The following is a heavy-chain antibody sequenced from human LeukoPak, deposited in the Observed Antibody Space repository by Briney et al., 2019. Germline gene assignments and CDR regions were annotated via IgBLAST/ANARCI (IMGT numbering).Heavy chain of an antibody. V-gene: IGHV3-23*01. J-gene: IGHJ4*02. CDR1: GFTFSNFA. D-gene: IGHD7-27*01. CDR3: ARRLPTAWGADY. CDR2: LSSGGRST. Sequence: GGSLRLSCAASGFTFSNFAMSWVRQAPGKGLQWVSGLSSGGRSTFYTDSVKGRFTISRDNSKNTLYLQMNSLRAEDTAVYYCARRLPTAWGADYWGQGTLVTVSS.